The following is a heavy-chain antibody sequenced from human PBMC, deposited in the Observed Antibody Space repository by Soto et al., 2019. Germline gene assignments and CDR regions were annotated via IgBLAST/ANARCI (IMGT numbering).Heavy chain of an antibody. CDR3: ATPHRSGYYYFDY. V-gene: IGHV3-30*04. D-gene: IGHD3-3*01. J-gene: IGHJ4*02. CDR2: VSFDGGNT. Sequence: VIKTPGKGLECVAIVSFDGGNTYYADSVKGRFTISRDNSKNTLYLQMNSLRAEDTAVYYCATPHRSGYYYFDYWGQGTLVTVSS.